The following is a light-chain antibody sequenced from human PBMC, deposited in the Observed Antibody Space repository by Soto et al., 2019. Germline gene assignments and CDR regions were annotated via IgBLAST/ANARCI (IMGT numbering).Light chain of an antibody. V-gene: IGLV2-8*01. Sequence: QSALTHPPSASGCPGQSVTISCTGTSSDVGGYNYVSWFRQHPGKAPKLMIYEVTKRPSGVPDRFSGSKSGNTASLTVSGLQAEDEADYYCISYAGSNNFVVFGGGTKLTVL. CDR3: ISYAGSNNFVV. J-gene: IGLJ2*01. CDR2: EVT. CDR1: SSDVGGYNY.